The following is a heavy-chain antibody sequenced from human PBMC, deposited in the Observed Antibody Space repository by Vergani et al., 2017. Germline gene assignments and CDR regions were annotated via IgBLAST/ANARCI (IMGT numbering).Heavy chain of an antibody. V-gene: IGHV3-72*01. D-gene: IGHD1-1*01. CDR3: VRVKGSNWNDHLYDI. CDR1: GFTFTNFA. J-gene: IGHJ3*02. Sequence: EVQLLESGGNLVQPGGSLRLSCAASGFTFTNFAMTWVRQAPGKGLEWVGRIRNKANDYTTKYAASVKGRFTISIDDSKSYLYLQMNSLQTEDTALYYCVRVKGSNWNDHLYDIWGQGTLVTVSS. CDR2: IRNKANDYTT.